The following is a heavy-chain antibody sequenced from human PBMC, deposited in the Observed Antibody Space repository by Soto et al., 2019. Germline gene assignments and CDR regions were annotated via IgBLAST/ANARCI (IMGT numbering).Heavy chain of an antibody. Sequence: QVQLQESGPGLVKPSETLSLTCTVSGGSISSYYWSWIRQPAGKGLEWIGRIYTSGSTNYNPSLKSGVTMSVDTSKNQFSLKLSSVTAADTAVYYCARDGLWFGELPLGMDVWGQGTTVTVSS. CDR2: IYTSGST. D-gene: IGHD3-10*01. V-gene: IGHV4-4*07. J-gene: IGHJ6*02. CDR1: GGSISSYY. CDR3: ARDGLWFGELPLGMDV.